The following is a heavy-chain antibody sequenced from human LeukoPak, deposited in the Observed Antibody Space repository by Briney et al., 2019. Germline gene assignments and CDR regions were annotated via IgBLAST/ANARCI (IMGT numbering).Heavy chain of an antibody. V-gene: IGHV1-2*02. CDR3: ARQIGIYDFWSGAYFDY. D-gene: IGHD3-3*01. J-gene: IGHJ4*02. CDR2: INPNSGGT. Sequence: ASVKVSCKASGYTFTGYYMHWVRQAPGQGLEWMGWINPNSGGTNYAQKFQGRVTMTRDTSISTAYMEPSRLRSDDTAVYYCARQIGIYDFWSGAYFDYWGQGTLVTVSS. CDR1: GYTFTGYY.